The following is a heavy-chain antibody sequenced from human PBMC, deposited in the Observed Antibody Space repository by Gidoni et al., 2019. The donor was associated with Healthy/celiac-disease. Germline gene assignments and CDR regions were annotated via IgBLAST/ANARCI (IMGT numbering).Heavy chain of an antibody. Sequence: QVQLVQSGAEVKKPGSSVKVSCKASGGTFSSYAISWVRQAPGQGLEWMGGIIPIFGTANYAQKFQGRVTITADKSTSTAYMELSSLRSEDTAVYYCARASFLDCTNGVCQNYYYYYMDVWGKGTTVTVSS. D-gene: IGHD2-8*01. CDR1: GGTFSSYA. J-gene: IGHJ6*03. CDR2: IIPIFGTA. CDR3: ARASFLDCTNGVCQNYYYYYMDV. V-gene: IGHV1-69*06.